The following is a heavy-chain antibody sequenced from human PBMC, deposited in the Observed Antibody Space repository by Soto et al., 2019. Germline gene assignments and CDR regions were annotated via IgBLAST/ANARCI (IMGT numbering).Heavy chain of an antibody. CDR2: ISAYNGNT. Sequence: GESLKISCKGSGYSFTSYGISWVRQAPGQGLEWMGWISAYNGNTNYAQKLQGRVTMTTDTSTSTAYMELRSLRSDDTAVYYCARDRATTRKEFDYWGQGTLVTVSS. CDR1: GYSFTSYG. V-gene: IGHV1-18*01. D-gene: IGHD1-26*01. J-gene: IGHJ4*02. CDR3: ARDRATTRKEFDY.